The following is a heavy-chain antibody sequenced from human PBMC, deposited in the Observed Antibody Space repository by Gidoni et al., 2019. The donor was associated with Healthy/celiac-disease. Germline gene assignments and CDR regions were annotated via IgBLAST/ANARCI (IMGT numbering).Heavy chain of an antibody. V-gene: IGHV4-34*01. J-gene: IGHJ1*01. Sequence: SGSTNYNPSLKSRVTISVDTSKNQFSLKLRSVTVADTAVYYCARRRSTLLGDPTSRTFQHWGQGPLVTVSS. CDR2: SGST. D-gene: IGHD4-17*01. CDR3: ARRRSTLLGDPTSRTFQH.